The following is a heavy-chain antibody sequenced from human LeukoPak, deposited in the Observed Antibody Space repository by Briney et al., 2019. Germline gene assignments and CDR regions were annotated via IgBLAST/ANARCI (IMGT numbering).Heavy chain of an antibody. CDR2: INPSGGST. J-gene: IGHJ6*04. Sequence: ASVKVSCKASGYTFTSYYMHWVRHAPGQGLEWMGIINPSGGSTSYAQKFQGRVTMTRDTSTSTVYMELSSLRSEDTAVYYCARDVHCSGGSCYYYGMDVWGKGTTVTVSS. CDR3: ARDVHCSGGSCYYYGMDV. D-gene: IGHD2-15*01. V-gene: IGHV1-46*01. CDR1: GYTFTSYY.